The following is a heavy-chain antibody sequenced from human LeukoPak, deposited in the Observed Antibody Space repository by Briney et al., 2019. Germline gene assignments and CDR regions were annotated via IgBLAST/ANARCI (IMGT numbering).Heavy chain of an antibody. CDR2: ISSSSSYI. V-gene: IGHV3-21*01. D-gene: IGHD3-3*01. CDR3: ARDSVTIFGVVIA. Sequence: GGSLRLSCAASGFTFSSYSMNWVRQAPGKGLEWVSSISSSSSYIYYADSVKGRFTISRDNAKNSLYLQMNSLRAEDTAVYYCARDSVTIFGVVIAWGQGTLVTVSS. CDR1: GFTFSSYS. J-gene: IGHJ5*02.